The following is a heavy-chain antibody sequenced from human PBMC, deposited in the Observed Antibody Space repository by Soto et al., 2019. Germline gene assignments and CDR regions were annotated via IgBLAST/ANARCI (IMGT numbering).Heavy chain of an antibody. V-gene: IGHV4-39*01. D-gene: IGHD2-2*01. Sequence: SETLSLTCTVFGGSISGSSHFWGWIRQPPGKGLEWIGSIYYSGTTYYNPSLKSRVTISVDTSKNQFSLKLSSVTAADTAVYYFERHPPSRFDPSLGYYGMDVWGKGTTVTVSS. J-gene: IGHJ6*04. CDR2: IYYSGTT. CDR1: GGSISGSSHF. CDR3: ERHPPSRFDPSLGYYGMDV.